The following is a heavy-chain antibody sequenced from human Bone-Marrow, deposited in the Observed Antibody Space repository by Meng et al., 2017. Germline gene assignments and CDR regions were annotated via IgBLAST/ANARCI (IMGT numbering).Heavy chain of an antibody. J-gene: IGHJ4*02. CDR2: IKRNSDGGTI. D-gene: IGHD6-13*01. CDR1: GLSFTDAW. V-gene: IGHV3-15*01. CDR3: ATGAAAADH. Sequence: VQLVESGGRLVKPGGSLRLSCVASGLSFTDAWMSWVRQAPGKGLEWVGRIKRNSDGGTIDYAAPVKGRFTISRDDSKNTLYLQMDSLITEDTAVYFCATGAAAADHWGQGTLVTVSS.